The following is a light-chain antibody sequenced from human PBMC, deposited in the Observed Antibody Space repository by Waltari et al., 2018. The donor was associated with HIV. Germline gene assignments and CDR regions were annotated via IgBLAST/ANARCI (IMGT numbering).Light chain of an antibody. V-gene: IGLV10-54*01. J-gene: IGLJ2*01. Sequence: AGLTQQSPLSTALGHNVSPTSSGTDKNVGHEVAGCLPRHEGHPPEVLSYRRGARPAGISEKYSASRSGNTASLTITGLRVDDEAVYYCAAWDSSLSEWFFGGGTKLTVL. CDR2: RRG. CDR3: AAWDSSLSEWF. CDR1: DKNVGHEV.